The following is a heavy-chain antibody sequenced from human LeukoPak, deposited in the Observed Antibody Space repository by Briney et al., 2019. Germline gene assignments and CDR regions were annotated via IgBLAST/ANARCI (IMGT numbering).Heavy chain of an antibody. CDR2: IIPILGIA. J-gene: IGHJ4*02. V-gene: IGHV1-69*04. CDR3: ARMYSSSYRTPGRNPFFDY. Sequence: SVKVSCKASGGTFSSYAISWVRQAPGQGLEWMGRIIPILGIANYAQKFQGRVTITADKSTSTAYMELSSLRSEDTAVYYCARMYSSSYRTPGRNPFFDYWGQGTLVTVSS. D-gene: IGHD6-6*01. CDR1: GGTFSSYA.